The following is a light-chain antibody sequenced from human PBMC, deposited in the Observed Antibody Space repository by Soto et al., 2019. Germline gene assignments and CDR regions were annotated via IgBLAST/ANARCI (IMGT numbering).Light chain of an antibody. CDR3: HQYGHSPLT. J-gene: IGKJ4*01. Sequence: EIVLTQTPGTVSLSPGERATLSCRASQSVRSTYFAWYQHKPGQAPRLLIFDASTRATGIPDRFSGSGSGTDFTLTISRLEPEDFALYYCHQYGHSPLTFGGGTKV. CDR1: QSVRSTY. CDR2: DAS. V-gene: IGKV3-20*01.